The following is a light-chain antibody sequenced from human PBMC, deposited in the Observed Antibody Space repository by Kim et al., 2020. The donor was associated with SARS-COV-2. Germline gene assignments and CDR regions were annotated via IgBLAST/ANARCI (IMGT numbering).Light chain of an antibody. CDR3: QKCDSAPCT. J-gene: IGKJ1*01. Sequence: ASGGDRVTITCRASQDISNYLAWFQLKPGKAPKLLIYAASALQPGVPSRFSGSGSGTDFTLTVTSLQPEDVATYYCQKCDSAPCTFGQGTKVDIK. CDR2: AAS. CDR1: QDISNY. V-gene: IGKV1-27*01.